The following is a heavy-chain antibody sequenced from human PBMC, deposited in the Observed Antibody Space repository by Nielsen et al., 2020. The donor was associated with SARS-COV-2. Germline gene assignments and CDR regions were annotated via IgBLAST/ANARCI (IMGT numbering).Heavy chain of an antibody. J-gene: IGHJ4*02. CDR1: GGSFSGYY. CDR2: IYYSGST. D-gene: IGHD3-22*01. CDR3: ARDPPQDYDSSGPGGYFDY. Sequence: PSLTCAVYGGSFSGYYWSWIRQHPGKGLEWIGYIYYSGSTYYNPSLKSRVTISVDTSKNQFSLKLSSVTAADTAVYYCARDPPQDYDSSGPGGYFDYWGQGTLVTVSS. V-gene: IGHV4-31*11.